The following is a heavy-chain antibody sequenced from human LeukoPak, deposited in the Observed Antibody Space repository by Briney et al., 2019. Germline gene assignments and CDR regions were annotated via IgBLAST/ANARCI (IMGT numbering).Heavy chain of an antibody. CDR1: GGTFSSYA. Sequence: SVKVSCKASGGTFSSYAICWVRQAPRHGREWMGRIIPIFGTANYAQKFQVRVTITTDDSTSAAYMELSSLRSEDAAVYYCARDRISPRTGDNPYYFDYWGQGTLVTVSS. CDR3: ARDRISPRTGDNPYYFDY. D-gene: IGHD7-27*01. V-gene: IGHV1-69*05. CDR2: IIPIFGTA. J-gene: IGHJ4*02.